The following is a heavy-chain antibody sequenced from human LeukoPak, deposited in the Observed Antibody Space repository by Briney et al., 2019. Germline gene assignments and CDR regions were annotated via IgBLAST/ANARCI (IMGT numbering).Heavy chain of an antibody. V-gene: IGHV3-23*01. CDR1: GFTFSSYA. D-gene: IGHD1-1*01. CDR3: SKGGTARFDY. J-gene: IGHJ4*02. CDR2: IGGSGGST. Sequence: GGSLRLSCAASGFTFSSYAMSWVRQAPGKGLEWVSTIGGSGGSTYYADSVKGRFTISRDNSKNTRYLQMNSLKADDTAVYYLSKGGTARFDYWGQGTLVTVSS.